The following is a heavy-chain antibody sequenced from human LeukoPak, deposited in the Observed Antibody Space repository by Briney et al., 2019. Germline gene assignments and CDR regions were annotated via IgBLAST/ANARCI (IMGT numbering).Heavy chain of an antibody. CDR1: GYSISSGYY. D-gene: IGHD6-6*01. CDR2: IYHSGST. Sequence: SETLSLTCAVSGYSISSGYYWGWIRQPPGKGLEWIGSIYHSGSTYYNPSLKSRVTISVDTSKNQFSLKLSSVTAADTAVYYCARQAIAARPSWFDPWGQGTLVTVS. CDR3: ARQAIAARPSWFDP. V-gene: IGHV4-38-2*01. J-gene: IGHJ5*02.